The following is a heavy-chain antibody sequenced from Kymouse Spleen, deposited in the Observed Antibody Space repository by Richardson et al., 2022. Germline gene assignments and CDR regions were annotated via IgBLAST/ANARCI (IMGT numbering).Heavy chain of an antibody. CDR2: IKSKTDGGTT. CDR3: TLYSSGFHYYYGMDV. J-gene: IGHJ6*02. V-gene: IGHV3-15*01. CDR1: GFTFSNAW. D-gene: IGHD6-19*01. Sequence: EVQLVESGGGLVKPGGSLRLSCAASGFTFSNAWMSWVRQAPGKGLEWVGRIKSKTDGGTTDYAAPVKGRFTISRDDSKNTLYLQMNSLKTEDTAVYYCTLYSSGFHYYYGMDVWGQGTTVTVSS.